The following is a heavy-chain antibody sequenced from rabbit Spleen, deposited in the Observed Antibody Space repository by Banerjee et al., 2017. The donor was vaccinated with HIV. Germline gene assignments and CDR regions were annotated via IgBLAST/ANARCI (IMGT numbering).Heavy chain of an antibody. D-gene: IGHD4-1*01. V-gene: IGHV1S47*01. CDR1: GFDFSTYG. CDR2: IDPIFGST. J-gene: IGHJ4*01. Sequence: QEQLVESGGGLVQPGGSLKLSCKASGFDFSTYGVSWVRQAPGKGLEWIGYIDPIFGSTAYASWVNGRFSISRENTQNTVSLQMNSLTVADTATYFCVREVAAKFSLWGPGTLVTVS. CDR3: VREVAAKFSL.